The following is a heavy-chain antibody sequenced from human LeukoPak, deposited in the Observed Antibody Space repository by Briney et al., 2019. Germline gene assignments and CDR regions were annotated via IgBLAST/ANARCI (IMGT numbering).Heavy chain of an antibody. V-gene: IGHV3-74*01. CDR2: IKSDGST. D-gene: IGHD3-22*01. J-gene: IGHJ1*01. CDR1: GFTFSTYW. Sequence: GGSLRLSCAASGFTFSTYWMHWVRQAPGKGLVWVSRIKSDGSTNYADSVKGRFTVSRDNAKNTVSLQMNSLRPEDTGVYYCARAPSEIGGYYPEYFRHWGQGTLVTVSS. CDR3: ARAPSEIGGYYPEYFRH.